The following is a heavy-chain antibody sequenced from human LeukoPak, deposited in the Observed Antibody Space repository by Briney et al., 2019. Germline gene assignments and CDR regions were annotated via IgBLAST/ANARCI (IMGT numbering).Heavy chain of an antibody. J-gene: IGHJ5*02. CDR3: ARGRYDFWSGYYNWFDP. CDR1: GGSISSGGYS. D-gene: IGHD3-3*01. Sequence: SQTLSHTCAVSGGSISSGGYSWSWIRQPPGEGLEWIGYIYHSGSTYYNPSLKSRVTISVDRSKNQFTLKLSSVTAADTAVYYCARGRYDFWSGYYNWFDPWGQRTLVTVSS. V-gene: IGHV4-30-2*01. CDR2: IYHSGST.